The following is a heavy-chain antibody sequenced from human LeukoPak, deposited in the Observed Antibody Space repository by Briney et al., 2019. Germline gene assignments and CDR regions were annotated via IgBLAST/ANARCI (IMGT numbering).Heavy chain of an antibody. V-gene: IGHV4-34*01. D-gene: IGHD3-9*01. Sequence: PETPSLSCAVHGGSSRGYNWSWGPPPPGKGLWWIGANNHSGSTNYTPSLKSPVTISADTSKNQLSLKLSSVTAADTAVYYCARARWGLRYFDCSGQGTLVTVSS. J-gene: IGHJ4*02. CDR1: GGSSRGYN. CDR2: NNHSGST. CDR3: ARARWGLRYFDC.